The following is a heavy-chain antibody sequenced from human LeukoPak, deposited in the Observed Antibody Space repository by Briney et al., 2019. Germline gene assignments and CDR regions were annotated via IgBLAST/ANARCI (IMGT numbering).Heavy chain of an antibody. CDR1: SGSIISNNDY. Sequence: SETLSLTCSVSSGSIISNNDYWGWIRQPPGKGLEWIATIHYSGRTYYNPSLKSRVTISVDTSKNQFSLKLSSVTAADTAVYYCARRIRHPRYCSSTSCYYYYYMDVWGKGTTVTISS. CDR3: ARRIRHPRYCSSTSCYYYYYMDV. V-gene: IGHV4-39*07. D-gene: IGHD2-2*01. J-gene: IGHJ6*03. CDR2: IHYSGRT.